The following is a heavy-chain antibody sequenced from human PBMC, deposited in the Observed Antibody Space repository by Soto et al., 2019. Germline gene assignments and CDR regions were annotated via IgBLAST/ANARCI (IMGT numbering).Heavy chain of an antibody. D-gene: IGHD3-22*01. CDR3: AHAITMMVTFDI. CDR2: IYWDYDK. CDR1: GFSLSTSGVG. J-gene: IGHJ3*02. V-gene: IGHV2-5*02. Sequence: QITLKESGPTLVKPTQTLTLTCTFSGFSLSTSGVGVGWIRQPPGKALEWLALIYWDYDKRYSPSLKSRLTIXKVXSKNQVVLTMTNMDPVDTATYYCAHAITMMVTFDIWGQGTMVTVSS.